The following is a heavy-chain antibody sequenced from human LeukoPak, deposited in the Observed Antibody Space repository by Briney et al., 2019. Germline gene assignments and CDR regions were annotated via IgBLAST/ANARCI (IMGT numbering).Heavy chain of an antibody. V-gene: IGHV4-39*01. J-gene: IGHJ3*02. Sequence: PSETLSLTCTVSGGSISSSSYYWGWIRQPPGKGLEWIGGIYYSGSTYYNPSLKSRVTISVDTSKNQFSLKLSSVTAADTAVYYCARRTEYDFWSGTNAFDIWGQGTMVTVSS. CDR1: GGSISSSSYY. CDR2: IYYSGST. D-gene: IGHD3-3*01. CDR3: ARRTEYDFWSGTNAFDI.